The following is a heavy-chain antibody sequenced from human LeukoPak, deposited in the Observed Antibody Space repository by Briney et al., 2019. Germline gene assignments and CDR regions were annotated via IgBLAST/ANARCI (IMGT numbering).Heavy chain of an antibody. D-gene: IGHD4-11*01. Sequence: SETLSLTCTVSGGSISGYYWSWIRQPPGKGLEWIGYIYSSGSTNYNPTLKSRVTISIDTSKNQFSLKLSSVTAADTAVYYCAREGTTVTHFDYWGQGTLVTVSS. CDR2: IYSSGST. J-gene: IGHJ4*02. V-gene: IGHV4-59*01. CDR1: GGSISGYY. CDR3: AREGTTVTHFDY.